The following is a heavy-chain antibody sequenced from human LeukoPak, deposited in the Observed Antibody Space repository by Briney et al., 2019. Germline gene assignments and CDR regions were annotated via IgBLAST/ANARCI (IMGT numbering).Heavy chain of an antibody. CDR1: GGSFSGYY. D-gene: IGHD2-2*01. CDR3: ANGKYQLLSSWFDP. V-gene: IGHV4-34*01. J-gene: IGHJ5*02. CDR2: INHSGST. Sequence: SETLSLTCAVYGGSFSGYYWSWIRQPPGKGLEWIGEINHSGSTNYNPSLKSRVTISVDTSKNQFSLKLSSVTAADTAVYYCANGKYQLLSSWFDPRGQGTLVTVSS.